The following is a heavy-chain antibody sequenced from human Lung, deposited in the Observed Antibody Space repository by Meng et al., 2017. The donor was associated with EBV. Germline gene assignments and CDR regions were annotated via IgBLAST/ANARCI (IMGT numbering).Heavy chain of an antibody. CDR3: ARGKLSGYRYFDY. V-gene: IGHV4-31*03. D-gene: IGHD3-3*01. CDR2: IYHSGST. J-gene: IGHJ4*02. Sequence: QGQLTEPGPGLLKPSQTLSLTCTVSGGSISSGGYYWSWIRQHPGKGLEWIGEIYHSGSTNYNPSLKSRVTISVDKSKNQFSLKLSSVTAADTAVYYCARGKLSGYRYFDYWGQGTLVTVSS. CDR1: GGSISSGGYY.